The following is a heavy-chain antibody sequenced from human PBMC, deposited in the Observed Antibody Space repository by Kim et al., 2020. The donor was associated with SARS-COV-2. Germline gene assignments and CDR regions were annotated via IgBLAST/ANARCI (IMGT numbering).Heavy chain of an antibody. D-gene: IGHD1-26*01. CDR3: AQGQWVDV. CDR2: DGSEK. Sequence: DGSEKYYVDSVKGRFTISRDNAKNSLFLQMNSLRAEDTAVYYCAQGQWVDVWGQGTTVIVSS. J-gene: IGHJ6*02. V-gene: IGHV3-7*01.